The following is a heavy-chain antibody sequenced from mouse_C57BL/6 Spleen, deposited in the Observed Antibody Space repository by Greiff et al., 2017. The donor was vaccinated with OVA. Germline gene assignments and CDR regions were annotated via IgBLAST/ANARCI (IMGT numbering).Heavy chain of an antibody. Sequence: VQLQQPGAELVKPGASVKLSCKASGYTFTSYWMQWVKQRPGQGLEWIGEIDPSDSYTNYNQKFKGKATLTVDTSSSTAYMQLSSLTSEDSAVYYCAPNYYGSPDWGQGTTLTVSS. CDR3: APNYYGSPD. CDR2: IDPSDSYT. D-gene: IGHD1-1*01. J-gene: IGHJ2*01. CDR1: GYTFTSYW. V-gene: IGHV1-50*01.